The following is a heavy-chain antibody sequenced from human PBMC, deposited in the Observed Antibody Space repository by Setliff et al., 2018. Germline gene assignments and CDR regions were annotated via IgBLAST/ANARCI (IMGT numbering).Heavy chain of an antibody. D-gene: IGHD6-13*01. Sequence: PGESLKISCKASEYSFTTYWIGWVRQMPGKGLEWMGIIYPGDSDTRYSPSFQGQVTISADKSISTAYLPWSSLKASDTAMYYCARVGQQLVYYSYGMDVWGQGTTVTVSS. J-gene: IGHJ6*02. CDR1: EYSFTTYW. CDR3: ARVGQQLVYYSYGMDV. V-gene: IGHV5-51*01. CDR2: IYPGDSDT.